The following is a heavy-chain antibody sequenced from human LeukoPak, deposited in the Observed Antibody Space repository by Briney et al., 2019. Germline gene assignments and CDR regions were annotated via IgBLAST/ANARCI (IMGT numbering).Heavy chain of an antibody. Sequence: GASVTVSCKASGYSFIDSYIHWVRQAPGQGLEWMGWINTNTGNPTYAQGFTGRFVFSLDTSVSTAYLQISSLKAEDTAVYYCARVIAAADRRAFDIWGQGTMVTVSS. V-gene: IGHV7-4-1*02. CDR3: ARVIAAADRRAFDI. J-gene: IGHJ3*02. CDR1: GYSFIDSY. CDR2: INTNTGNP. D-gene: IGHD6-13*01.